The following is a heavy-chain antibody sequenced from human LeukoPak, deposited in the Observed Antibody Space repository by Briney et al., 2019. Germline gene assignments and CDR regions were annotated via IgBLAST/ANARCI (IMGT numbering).Heavy chain of an antibody. J-gene: IGHJ4*02. V-gene: IGHV1-18*01. Sequence: GASVKVSCKASGGTLTSHGISWVRQAPGQGLEWMGWISAYNGNTNYAQKFQGRVTMTTDTSTSTAYMELRSLRSDDTAVYYCARIWDYDFWSGYYTHDYWGQGTLVTVSS. CDR3: ARIWDYDFWSGYYTHDY. D-gene: IGHD3-3*01. CDR1: GGTLTSHG. CDR2: ISAYNGNT.